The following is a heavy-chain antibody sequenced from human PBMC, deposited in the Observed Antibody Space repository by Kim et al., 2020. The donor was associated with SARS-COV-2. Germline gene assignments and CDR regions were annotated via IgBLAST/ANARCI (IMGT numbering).Heavy chain of an antibody. J-gene: IGHJ4*02. V-gene: IGHV3-74*01. CDR3: ASQRYTGTYYCFDY. CDR1: GFTFSSYW. D-gene: IGHD1-26*01. Sequence: GGSLRLSCAASGFTFSSYWMHWVRQAPGKGLVWVSRINSDGGTTSYADSVKGRFTISRDNAKSTLYLQMNSLRAEYTAVYYCASQRYTGTYYCFDYWGQGTLVTVFS. CDR2: INSDGGTT.